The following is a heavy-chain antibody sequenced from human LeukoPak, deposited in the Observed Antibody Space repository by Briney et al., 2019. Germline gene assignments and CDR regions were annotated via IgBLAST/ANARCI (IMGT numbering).Heavy chain of an antibody. J-gene: IGHJ5*02. CDR2: IYSGGST. D-gene: IGHD4-23*01. CDR3: ARDYGGNSGFDP. Sequence: GGSLRLSCAASGFTVSSNYMSWVRQAPGKGLEWVSVIYSGGSTYYADSVKGRFTISRDNSENTVYLQMNSLRAEDTAVYYCARDYGGNSGFDPWGQGTLVTVSS. CDR1: GFTVSSNY. V-gene: IGHV3-66*02.